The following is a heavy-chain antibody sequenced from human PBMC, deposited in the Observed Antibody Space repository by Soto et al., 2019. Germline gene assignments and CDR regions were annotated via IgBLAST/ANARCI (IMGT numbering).Heavy chain of an antibody. Sequence: EVQLVESGGGLIQPGGSLRLSCAASGFTVSSNYMSWVRQAPGKGLEWDSVRYSGGSTYYADSVRGRVTISRDNSKNTLYLQMNSLRAEDTAVYYCARDRVESGYPEYFQHWGQGTLVTVSS. J-gene: IGHJ1*01. CDR3: ARDRVESGYPEYFQH. D-gene: IGHD3-22*01. CDR2: RYSGGST. CDR1: GFTVSSNY. V-gene: IGHV3-53*01.